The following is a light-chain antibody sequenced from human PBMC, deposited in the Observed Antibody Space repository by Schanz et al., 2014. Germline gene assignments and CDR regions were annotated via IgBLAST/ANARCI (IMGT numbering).Light chain of an antibody. V-gene: IGLV2-11*01. J-gene: IGLJ1*01. CDR3: CSYAGSYSHV. CDR2: DVT. CDR1: SSDVGGYNS. Sequence: QSALTQPRSVSGSPGQSVTISCTGTSSDVGGYNSVSWYQQHPGKAPKLMIYDVTNRPSGVPDRFSGSKSGNTASLTISGLQDEDEADYYCCSYAGSYSHVFGTGTKLTVL.